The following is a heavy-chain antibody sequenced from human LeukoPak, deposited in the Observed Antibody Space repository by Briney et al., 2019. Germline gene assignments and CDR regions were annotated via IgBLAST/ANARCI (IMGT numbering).Heavy chain of an antibody. Sequence: PGGSLRLSCAASGFTISTYGMSWVRQAPGKGLEWVSSISGGTTYYADSVKGRFTISRDNSKNTVSLQMNSLRAEETAVYYCAKSVYHSGNYWGQGTLVTVSS. V-gene: IGHV3-23*01. CDR2: ISGGTT. CDR1: GFTISTYG. CDR3: AKSVYHSGNY. D-gene: IGHD3-10*01. J-gene: IGHJ4*02.